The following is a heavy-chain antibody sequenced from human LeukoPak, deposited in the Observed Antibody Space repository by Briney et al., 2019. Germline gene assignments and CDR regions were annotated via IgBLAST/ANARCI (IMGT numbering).Heavy chain of an antibody. J-gene: IGHJ4*02. V-gene: IGHV4-30-2*01. Sequence: SQTLSLTCAVSGGSISSGGYSWSWIRQPPGKGLEWIGYIYHSGSTYYNPSLKSRVTISVDRSKNQSSLKLSSVTAADTAVYYCARRRDGYNFDYWGQGTLVTVSS. CDR1: GGSISSGGYS. CDR2: IYHSGST. CDR3: ARRRDGYNFDY. D-gene: IGHD5-24*01.